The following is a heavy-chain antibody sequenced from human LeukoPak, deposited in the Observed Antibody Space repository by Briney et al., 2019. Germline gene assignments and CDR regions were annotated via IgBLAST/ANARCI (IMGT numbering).Heavy chain of an antibody. J-gene: IGHJ4*02. CDR2: IWYDGSNK. V-gene: IGHV3-33*08. CDR1: GFTFSSYA. CDR3: ARKSYDYGDPDFDY. D-gene: IGHD4-17*01. Sequence: GESLRLSCAASGFTFSSYAMHWVRQAPGKGLEWVAIIWYDGSNKDYADSVKGRFTISRDNSENTLYLQMNSLRAEDTAIYYCARKSYDYGDPDFDYWGQGTLVSVSS.